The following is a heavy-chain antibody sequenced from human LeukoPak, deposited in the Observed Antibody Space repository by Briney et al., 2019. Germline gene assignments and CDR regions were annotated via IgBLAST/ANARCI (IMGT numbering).Heavy chain of an antibody. CDR1: GGSISSYY. CDR2: IYYSGST. D-gene: IGHD2-21*02. Sequence: PSETLSLTCTVSGGSISSYYWSWIRQPPGKGLEWIGYIYYSGSTNYNPSLKSRVTISVDTSKNQFSLKLSSVTAADTAVYYCARYSHCGGDCYSYYFDYWGRGTLVTVSS. J-gene: IGHJ4*02. CDR3: ARYSHCGGDCYSYYFDY. V-gene: IGHV4-59*08.